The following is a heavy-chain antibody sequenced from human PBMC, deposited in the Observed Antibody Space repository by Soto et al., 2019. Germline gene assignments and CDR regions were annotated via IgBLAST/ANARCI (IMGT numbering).Heavy chain of an antibody. D-gene: IGHD3-22*01. J-gene: IGHJ6*01. CDR3: ARDRTYYYDSSGYSLDGMDV. CDR1: GGSVSSGSYY. Sequence: QVQLQESGPGLVKPSETLSLTCTVSGGSVSSGSYYWSWIRQPPGKGLEWIGYIYYSGSTNYNPSLKSRVTISVDTSKNQFSLKLSSVTAADTAVYYCARDRTYYYDSSGYSLDGMDV. V-gene: IGHV4-61*01. CDR2: IYYSGST.